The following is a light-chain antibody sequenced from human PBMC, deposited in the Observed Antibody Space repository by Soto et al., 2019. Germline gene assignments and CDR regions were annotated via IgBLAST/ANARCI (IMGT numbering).Light chain of an antibody. V-gene: IGLV2-23*02. CDR1: TSDVGSYDL. CDR3: CSHAGGRSPYV. Sequence: QSALTEPASVSGSPGQSITISCTGTTSDVGSYDLVSWYQQHPGKAPKIMIYEVSKRPSGDSNRFSGSKSGNTASLTISGLQAEDEADYYCCSHAGGRSPYVFGTGTKLTVL. J-gene: IGLJ1*01. CDR2: EVS.